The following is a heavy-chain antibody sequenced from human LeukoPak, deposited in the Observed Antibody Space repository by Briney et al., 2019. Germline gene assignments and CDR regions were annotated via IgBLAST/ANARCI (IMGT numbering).Heavy chain of an antibody. CDR2: IKQDGSEK. V-gene: IGHV3-7*01. J-gene: IGHJ4*02. CDR3: ARLVPAGDY. CDR1: GFIFSTYE. D-gene: IGHD2-2*01. Sequence: GGSLRLSCAASGFIFSTYEMHWVRQAPGKGLEWVANIKQDGSEKYYVDSVKGRFTISRDNAKNSLYLQMNSLRAEDTAVYYCARLVPAGDYWGQGTLVTVSS.